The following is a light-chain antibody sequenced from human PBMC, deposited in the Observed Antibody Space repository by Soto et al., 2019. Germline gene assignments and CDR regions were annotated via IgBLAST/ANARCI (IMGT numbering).Light chain of an antibody. CDR2: TES. CDR3: QKSYSTPRT. Sequence: IQMTQSPSSLSASVGDRVTITCRASQNISNYLNWYQQKPGKVPKLLIYTESSLQSGVPSTFSGSGSGTAFALTISSLRPEDFGTYYCQKSYSTPRTFGQGTKVDIK. CDR1: QNISNY. V-gene: IGKV1-39*01. J-gene: IGKJ1*01.